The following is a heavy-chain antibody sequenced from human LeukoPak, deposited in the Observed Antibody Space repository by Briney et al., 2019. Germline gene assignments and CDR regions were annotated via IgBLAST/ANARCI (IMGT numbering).Heavy chain of an antibody. Sequence: ASVKVSCKTSGYTFTSYYMHWVRQAPGQGRWWVGVMNPTGSSTIYAERFQGRVTMTRDTSTSTAYMELSSLRSEDTAVYYCAVDPYYYDSGWFDFWGQGTLVIVSS. CDR3: AVDPYYYDSGWFDF. V-gene: IGHV1-46*01. J-gene: IGHJ5*01. D-gene: IGHD3-22*01. CDR1: GYTFTSYY. CDR2: MNPTGSST.